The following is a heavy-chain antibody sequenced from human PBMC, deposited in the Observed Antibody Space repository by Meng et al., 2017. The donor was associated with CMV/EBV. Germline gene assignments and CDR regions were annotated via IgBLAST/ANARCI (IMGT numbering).Heavy chain of an antibody. V-gene: IGHV3-48*03. J-gene: IGHJ6*02. D-gene: IGHD3-3*01. Sequence: GGSLRLSCAASGFAFSSYEMSWVRQTPGKGLEWISYIDTSGNTIYYADSVKGRFTISRDNVKSSLYLLMESLRAEDTAVYYCARVYPTIFGVVRSMDVWGQGTTVTVSS. CDR2: IDTSGNTI. CDR3: ARVYPTIFGVVRSMDV. CDR1: GFAFSSYE.